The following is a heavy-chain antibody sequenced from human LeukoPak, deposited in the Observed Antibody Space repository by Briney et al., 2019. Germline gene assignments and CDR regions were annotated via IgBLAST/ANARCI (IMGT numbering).Heavy chain of an antibody. Sequence: GSLRLSCAASGFTFSNYAMSWLRQAPGKGLEWGSAITATSGRTSYADSVKGRFTISRDNSKNTLYLRMSTLRAEDTATYYCAKGYSSTWYGSYFDSWGQGTLVTVSS. CDR3: AKGYSSTWYGSYFDS. CDR2: ITATSGRT. J-gene: IGHJ4*02. D-gene: IGHD6-13*01. V-gene: IGHV3-23*01. CDR1: GFTFSNYA.